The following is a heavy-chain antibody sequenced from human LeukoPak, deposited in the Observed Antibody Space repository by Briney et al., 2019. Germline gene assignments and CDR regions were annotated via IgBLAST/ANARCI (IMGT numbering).Heavy chain of an antibody. CDR2: INPNSGGT. V-gene: IGHV1-2*02. D-gene: IGHD6-6*01. CDR3: ARQGSSSSSDY. J-gene: IGHJ4*02. Sequence: GESLKISCKGSGYTFTGYYMHWVRQAPGQGLEWMGWINPNSGGTNYAQKFQGRVTMTRDTSISTAYMELSRLRSDDTAVYYCARQGSSSSSDYWGQGTLVTVSS. CDR1: GYTFTGYY.